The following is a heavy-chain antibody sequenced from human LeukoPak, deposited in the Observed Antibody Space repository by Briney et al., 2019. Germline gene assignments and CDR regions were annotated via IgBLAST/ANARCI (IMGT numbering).Heavy chain of an antibody. CDR2: IYYSGST. CDR1: GGSISSGDYY. V-gene: IGHV4-30-4*08. CDR3: ARESPVDNWFDP. J-gene: IGHJ5*02. Sequence: SQTLSLTCTVSGGSISSGDYYWSWIRQPQGKGLEWIGYIYYSGSTYYNPSLKSRVTISVDTSKNQFSLKLSSVTAADTAVYYCARESPVDNWFDPWGQGTLVTVSS.